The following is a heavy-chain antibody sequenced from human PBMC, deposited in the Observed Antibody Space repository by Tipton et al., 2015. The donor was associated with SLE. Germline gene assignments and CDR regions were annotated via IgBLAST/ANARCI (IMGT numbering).Heavy chain of an antibody. J-gene: IGHJ4*02. CDR2: IKQDGSEK. D-gene: IGHD2-21*02. V-gene: IGHV3-7*05. CDR3: TTDGLLAYCGGDCYLPDY. CDR1: EFTFSSYW. Sequence: SLRLSCAASEFTFSSYWMSWVRQAAGKGPERVAYIKQDGSEKYYVDSVKGRFTISRDNAKNSLYLQMDSLRAEDTAVYYCTTDGLLAYCGGDCYLPDYWGQGTLVTVSS.